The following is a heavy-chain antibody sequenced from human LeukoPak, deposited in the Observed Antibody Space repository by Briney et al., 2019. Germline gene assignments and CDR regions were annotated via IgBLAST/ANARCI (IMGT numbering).Heavy chain of an antibody. Sequence: ASVKVSCKASGYTFTGYYMHWVRQAPGQGLEWMGWINPNNGGTNYAQKFQGRVTMTRDTSISTAYMELSRLRSDDTAVYYCATLVGAGGLRDYWGQGTLVTVSS. J-gene: IGHJ4*02. CDR1: GYTFTGYY. V-gene: IGHV1-2*02. CDR2: INPNNGGT. D-gene: IGHD1-26*01. CDR3: ATLVGAGGLRDY.